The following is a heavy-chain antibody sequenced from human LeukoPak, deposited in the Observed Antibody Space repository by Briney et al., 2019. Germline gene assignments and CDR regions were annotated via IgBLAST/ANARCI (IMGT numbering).Heavy chain of an antibody. J-gene: IGHJ6*02. V-gene: IGHV3-23*01. CDR1: GFTFSIYG. D-gene: IGHD2-2*01. CDR2: ISGSGGST. CDR3: AKGVSYCSSTSCYYYYGMDV. Sequence: PGGYLRRSGAASGFTFSIYGMSWVRQAPGKGLEWVSAISGSGGSTYYADSVKGRFTISRDNSKNTLYLQMNSLRAEDTAVYYCAKGVSYCSSTSCYYYYGMDVWGQGTTVTVSS.